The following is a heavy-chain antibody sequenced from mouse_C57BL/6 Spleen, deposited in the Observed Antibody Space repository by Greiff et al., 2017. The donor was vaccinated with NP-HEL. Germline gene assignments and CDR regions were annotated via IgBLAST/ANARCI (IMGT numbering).Heavy chain of an antibody. CDR1: GYTFTDYE. CDR2: IDPETGGT. J-gene: IGHJ2*01. Sequence: VQLQESGAELVRPGASVTLSCKASGYTFTDYEMHWVKQTPVHGLEWIGAIDPETGGTAYNQKFKGKAILTADKSSSTAYMELRSLTSEDSAVYYCTSYGYEDYFDYWGQGTTLTVSS. CDR3: TSYGYEDYFDY. D-gene: IGHD2-2*01. V-gene: IGHV1-15*01.